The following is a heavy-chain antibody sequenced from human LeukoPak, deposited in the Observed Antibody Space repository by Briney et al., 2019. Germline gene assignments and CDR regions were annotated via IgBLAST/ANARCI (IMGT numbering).Heavy chain of an antibody. Sequence: NPSQTLSLTCTVSGGSISSGGYYWSWIRQHPGKGLEWIGYIYYSGSTYYNPSLKSRVTISVDTSKDQFSLKLSSVSAADTAVYYCASRRGSRFDYWGQGTLVTVSS. CDR1: GGSISSGGYY. J-gene: IGHJ4*02. CDR3: ASRRGSRFDY. D-gene: IGHD3-10*01. CDR2: IYYSGST. V-gene: IGHV4-31*03.